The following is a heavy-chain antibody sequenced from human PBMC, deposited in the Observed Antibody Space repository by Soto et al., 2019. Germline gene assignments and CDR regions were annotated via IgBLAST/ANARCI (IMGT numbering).Heavy chain of an antibody. V-gene: IGHV3-7*01. CDR1: GLTFRTYL. D-gene: IGHD3-16*02. J-gene: IGHJ4*02. Sequence: GGSLRLSCRTSGLTFRTYLMSWVRQAPGKGLEWVANIKTDGSEEYYADSVEGRFTISRDNTKNSLYLQMNSLRADDTAMYYCATKHDPDGETYRFRHWGQETLVTVSS. CDR3: ATKHDPDGETYRFRH. CDR2: IKTDGSEE.